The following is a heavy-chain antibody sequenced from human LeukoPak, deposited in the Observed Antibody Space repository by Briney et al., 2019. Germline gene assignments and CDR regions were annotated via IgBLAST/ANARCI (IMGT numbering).Heavy chain of an antibody. CDR2: ISGSGGGT. J-gene: IGHJ4*02. CDR1: GFTFSSYA. Sequence: PGGSLRLSCAASGFTFSSYAMSWVRQTPGKGLEWVSSISGSGGGTDYADSVKGRFTISRDNSKNTLYLQMNSLRAGDTAVYYCAKASIWFGELLSHFDYWGQGALVTVSS. D-gene: IGHD3-10*01. V-gene: IGHV3-23*01. CDR3: AKASIWFGELLSHFDY.